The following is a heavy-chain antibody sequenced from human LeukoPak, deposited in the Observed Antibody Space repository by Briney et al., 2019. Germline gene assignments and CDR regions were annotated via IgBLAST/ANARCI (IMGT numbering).Heavy chain of an antibody. J-gene: IGHJ6*03. CDR2: ISSSSST. D-gene: IGHD6-13*01. CDR3: ARSAPAAAGTGPMDV. V-gene: IGHV3-21*01. Sequence: GGSLRLSCAGSGFALKSYSLSWVRQAPGKGLEWVSSISSSSSTNYADSVKGRFTISRDNAKNSLYLQMNSLRAEDTTVYYCARSAPAAAGTGPMDVWGKGTTVTVSS. CDR1: GFALKSYS.